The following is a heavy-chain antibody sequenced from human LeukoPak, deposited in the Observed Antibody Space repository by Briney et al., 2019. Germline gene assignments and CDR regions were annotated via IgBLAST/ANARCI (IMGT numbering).Heavy chain of an antibody. CDR1: GYSISSGYY. J-gene: IGHJ6*03. CDR2: IYHSGST. V-gene: IGHV4-38-2*02. CDR3: ARVPFYYYYYMDV. Sequence: SETLSLTCTVSGYSISSGYYWGWIRQPPGKGQEWIGSIYHSGSTYYNPSLKSRVTISVDTSKNQFSLKLSSVTAADTAVYYCARVPFYYYYYMDVWGKGTTVTVSS.